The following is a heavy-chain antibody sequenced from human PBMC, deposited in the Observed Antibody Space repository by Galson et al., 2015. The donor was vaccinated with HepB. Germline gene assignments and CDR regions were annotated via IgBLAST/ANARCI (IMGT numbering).Heavy chain of an antibody. D-gene: IGHD2-15*01. Sequence: ETLSLTCAVSGYSISSGYYWGWIRQPPGKGLEWIGSIYHSGSTYYNPSLKSRVTISVDTSKNQFSLKLSSVTAADTAVYYCASGVVVVAATHWGQGTLVTVSS. V-gene: IGHV4-38-2*01. CDR3: ASGVVVVAATH. CDR2: IYHSGST. J-gene: IGHJ4*02. CDR1: GYSISSGYY.